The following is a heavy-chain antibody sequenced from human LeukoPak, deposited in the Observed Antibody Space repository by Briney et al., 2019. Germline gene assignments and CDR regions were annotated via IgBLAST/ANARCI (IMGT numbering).Heavy chain of an antibody. J-gene: IGHJ6*03. CDR2: IYTSGST. Sequence: SETLSLTCTVSGGSISSYYWSWIRQPAGKGLEWIGRIYTSGSTNYNPSLKSRVTMSVDTSKNQFSLKLSSVTAADTAVYYYARDGEGATLYYYYYMDVWGKGTTVTVSS. CDR1: GGSISSYY. V-gene: IGHV4-4*07. D-gene: IGHD1-26*01. CDR3: ARDGEGATLYYYYYMDV.